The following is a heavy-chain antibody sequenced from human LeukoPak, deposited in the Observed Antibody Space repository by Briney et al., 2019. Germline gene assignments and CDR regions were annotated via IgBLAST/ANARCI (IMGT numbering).Heavy chain of an antibody. V-gene: IGHV1-2*02. CDR2: IIPYSGDT. CDR3: ARVAMSGIGSDDF. J-gene: IGHJ4*02. Sequence: EASVKVSCKASGGTFSSYAISWVRQAPGQGLEWMGGIIPYSGDTNYAQKFQGRVTMTRDTSISTAYMELSSLKSDDTAVYYCARVAMSGIGSDDFWGQGTLVTASS. D-gene: IGHD1-26*01. CDR1: GGTFSSYA.